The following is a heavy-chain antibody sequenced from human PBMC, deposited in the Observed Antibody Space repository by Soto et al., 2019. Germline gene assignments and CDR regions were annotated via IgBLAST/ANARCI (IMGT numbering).Heavy chain of an antibody. CDR3: VGDFSGGREI. D-gene: IGHD2-15*01. CDR1: GFSLSTYW. Sequence: EVQLVESGGGLFQPGGSLRLSCLASGFSLSTYWVHWVRQAPGKGLVWVSRIDAAGSRTNSADSVQGRCTVSRDNAENMVYLHVNRLRAEDTAVYYCVGDFSGGREIWGQGTMVTVSS. V-gene: IGHV3-74*01. CDR2: IDAAGSRT. J-gene: IGHJ3*02.